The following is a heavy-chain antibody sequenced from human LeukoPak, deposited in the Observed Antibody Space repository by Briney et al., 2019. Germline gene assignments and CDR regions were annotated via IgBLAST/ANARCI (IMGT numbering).Heavy chain of an antibody. CDR2: IKQDGSEK. Sequence: GGSLRLSCAASGFTFSSYWMSWGRQAPGKGLEWVANIKQDGSEKYYVDSVKGRFTISRDNAKNSLYLQMNSLRAEDTAVYYCAIISASRSSWYYYYYGMDVWGKGTTVTVSS. CDR1: GFTFSSYW. J-gene: IGHJ6*04. CDR3: AIISASRSSWYYYYYGMDV. V-gene: IGHV3-7*03. D-gene: IGHD6-13*01.